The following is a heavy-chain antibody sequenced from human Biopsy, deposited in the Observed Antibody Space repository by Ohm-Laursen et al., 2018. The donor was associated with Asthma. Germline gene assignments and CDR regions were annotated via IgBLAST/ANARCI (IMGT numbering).Heavy chain of an antibody. Sequence: LSLTCAASGFTFSSFGMHWVRQAPGKGLEWVACISYDGSNKYYADSVKGRSTISRDNSKNTLYLQMNSLRAEDTAVYYCSREEPTSGWYQGSILRWGQGTLVTVSS. CDR2: ISYDGSNK. CDR1: GFTFSSFG. J-gene: IGHJ4*02. CDR3: SREEPTSGWYQGSILR. D-gene: IGHD6-19*01. V-gene: IGHV3-30*03.